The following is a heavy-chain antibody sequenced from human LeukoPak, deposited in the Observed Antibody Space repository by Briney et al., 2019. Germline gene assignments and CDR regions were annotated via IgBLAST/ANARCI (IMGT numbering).Heavy chain of an antibody. V-gene: IGHV3-30*02. D-gene: IGHD2-15*01. J-gene: IGHJ4*02. CDR2: IRSDGSDK. Sequence: PGGSLRLSCDASGFPFGTYGMHWVCQAPGKGLEWLAFIRSDGSDKYYADSVKGRFTISRDNSRNTLYLQINSLRAEDTAVYYCAKESGCSGGSCPFDYWGQGTLVTVSS. CDR1: GFPFGTYG. CDR3: AKESGCSGGSCPFDY.